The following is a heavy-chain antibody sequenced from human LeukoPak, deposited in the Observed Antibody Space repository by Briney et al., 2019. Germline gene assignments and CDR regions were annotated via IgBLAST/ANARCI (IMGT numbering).Heavy chain of an antibody. J-gene: IGHJ6*03. Sequence: SETLSLTCTTSGGSISSYYWSWIRQPPGKGLEWIGYIDTSGSTNYNPSLKSRVTISVDTSKNQFSLKLSSMTAADTAVYYCARARDQYYFFMDVWGKGTTVTVSS. V-gene: IGHV4-4*09. CDR1: GGSISSYY. D-gene: IGHD2-2*01. CDR3: ARARDQYYFFMDV. CDR2: IDTSGST.